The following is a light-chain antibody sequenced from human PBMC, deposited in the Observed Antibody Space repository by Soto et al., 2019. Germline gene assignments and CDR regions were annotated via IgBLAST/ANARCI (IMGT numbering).Light chain of an antibody. V-gene: IGKV1-8*01. CDR2: AAS. J-gene: IGKJ5*01. CDR1: QGISSY. CDR3: QQAYSFPIT. Sequence: IRMTQSPSSLSASTGDRVPITCRASQGISSYLAWYQQKPGKAPKLLIYAASTLQSGVPSRFSGSGSGTDCTLSINSLQPEDVATYYCQQAYSFPITLGQGTRLEIK.